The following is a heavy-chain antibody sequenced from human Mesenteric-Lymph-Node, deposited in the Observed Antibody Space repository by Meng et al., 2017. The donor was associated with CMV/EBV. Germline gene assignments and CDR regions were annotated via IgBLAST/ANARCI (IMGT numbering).Heavy chain of an antibody. J-gene: IGHJ4*02. V-gene: IGHV3-23*01. CDR1: GFTFSSYA. CDR3: AKVIRWDSKADY. Sequence: GGSLRLSCAASGFTFSSYAMSWVRQAPGKGLEWVSAISGSGGSTYYADSVKGRFTISRDNSKNTLYLQMNSLRAEDTAIYYCAKVIRWDSKADYWGQGTLVTVSS. CDR2: ISGSGGST. D-gene: IGHD4-11*01.